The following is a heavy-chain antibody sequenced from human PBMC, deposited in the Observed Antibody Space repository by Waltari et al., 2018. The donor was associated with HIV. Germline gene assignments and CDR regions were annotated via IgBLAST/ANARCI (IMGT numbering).Heavy chain of an antibody. CDR1: GGSFTGYS. CDR2: INEGGTP. J-gene: IGHJ6*02. D-gene: IGHD3-3*01. CDR3: ARAREVNLLEWSIGPEASYYYGMDV. Sequence: QVQLQQWGAGLLKPSETLSLTCAVYGGSFTGYSFNWIRQSPGKGLEWFGGINEGGTPSFHPSLKSRLTLSIDPSKRQFSLKLGSVTAADSGLYFCARAREVNLLEWSIGPEASYYYGMDVWGQGTPVTVSS. V-gene: IGHV4-34*02.